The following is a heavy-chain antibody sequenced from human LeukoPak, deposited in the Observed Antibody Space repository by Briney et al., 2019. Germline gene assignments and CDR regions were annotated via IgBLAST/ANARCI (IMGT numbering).Heavy chain of an antibody. Sequence: SETLSLTCTVSGGSISSYYWSWIRQHPGKGLEWIGYIYYSGSTYYNPSLKSRVTISVDTSKNQFSLKLSSVTAADTAVYYCARDYGGWSYDYWGQGTLVTVSS. D-gene: IGHD6-19*01. J-gene: IGHJ4*02. V-gene: IGHV4-59*06. CDR2: IYYSGST. CDR1: GGSISSYY. CDR3: ARDYGGWSYDY.